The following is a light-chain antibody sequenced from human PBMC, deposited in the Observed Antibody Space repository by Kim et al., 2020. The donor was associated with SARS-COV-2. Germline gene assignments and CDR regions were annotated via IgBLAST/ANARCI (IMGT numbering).Light chain of an antibody. CDR1: SSDVGAYNY. V-gene: IGLV2-14*03. J-gene: IGLJ3*02. CDR2: DVS. Sequence: QSITISCTGTSSDVGAYNYVSWYQQQHPGKAPKLMIYDVSKRPSGASNRFSGSKSGNSASLTISGLQAEDEADYYCTSFTTSSTWVFGGGTQLTVL. CDR3: TSFTTSSTWV.